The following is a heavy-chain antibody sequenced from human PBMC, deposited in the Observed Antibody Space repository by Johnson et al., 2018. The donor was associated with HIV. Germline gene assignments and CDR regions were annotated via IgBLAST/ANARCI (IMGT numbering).Heavy chain of an antibody. CDR2: ISYDGSNK. V-gene: IGHV3-30*18. CDR3: AKDMGGDRNAFDI. CDR1: GFTFSSYG. Sequence: QVLLVESGGGVVQPGRSLRLSCAASGFTFSSYGMHWVRQAPGKGLEWVAVISYDGSNKYYADSVKGRFTISRDNSKNTLYLQVNSLRAEDTAVYYCAKDMGGDRNAFDIWGQGTMVTVSS. D-gene: IGHD1-26*01. J-gene: IGHJ3*02.